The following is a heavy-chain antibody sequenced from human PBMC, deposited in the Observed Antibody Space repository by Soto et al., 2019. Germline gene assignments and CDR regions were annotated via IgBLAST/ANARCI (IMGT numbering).Heavy chain of an antibody. Sequence: QVQLVESGGGVVQPGRSLRLSCAASGFTFSSDGMHWVRQAPGKGLEWVAVIWYDGSNKYYADSVKGRFTISRDNSKNTLYLQMNSLRAEDTAVYYCARDLPYGDYDGDPSHWGQGTLVTVSS. CDR2: IWYDGSNK. J-gene: IGHJ4*02. CDR3: ARDLPYGDYDGDPSH. V-gene: IGHV3-33*01. CDR1: GFTFSSDG. D-gene: IGHD4-17*01.